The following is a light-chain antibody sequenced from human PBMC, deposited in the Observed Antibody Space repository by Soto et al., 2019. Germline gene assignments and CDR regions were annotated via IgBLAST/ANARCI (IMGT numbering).Light chain of an antibody. V-gene: IGKV1-5*03. CDR2: KAS. CDR3: QQYNTYPLT. CDR1: QSISSW. J-gene: IGKJ4*01. Sequence: DIQMTQSPSTLSASVGDRVTITCRASQSISSWLAWYQQKPGKAPKLLIYKASSLESGVPSRFSGSVSGTEFTLTISSLQPDDFATYYCQQYNTYPLTFGGGTKVEI.